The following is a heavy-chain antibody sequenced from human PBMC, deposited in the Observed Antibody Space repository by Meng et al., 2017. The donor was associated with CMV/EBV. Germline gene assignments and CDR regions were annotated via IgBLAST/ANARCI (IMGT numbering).Heavy chain of an antibody. J-gene: IGHJ4*02. V-gene: IGHV3-30-3*01. D-gene: IGHD3-10*01. CDR3: ASDRGFGDLDS. Sequence: GGSLRLSCAASGFTFSSYAMHWVRQAPGKGLEWVAVISYDGSNKYYADSVKGRFTISRDNSKNTLYLKMNSLRAEDTAVYYCASDRGFGDLDSWGQGTLVTVSS. CDR1: GFTFSSYA. CDR2: ISYDGSNK.